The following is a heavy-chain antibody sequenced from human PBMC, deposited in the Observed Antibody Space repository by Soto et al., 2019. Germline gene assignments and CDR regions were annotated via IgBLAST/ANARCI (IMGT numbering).Heavy chain of an antibody. CDR2: IYHSGST. V-gene: IGHV4-4*02. CDR1: GGSISSSNW. Sequence: SSETLSLTCAVSGGSISSSNWWSWVRQPPGKGLEWIGEIYHSGSTNYNPSLKSRVTISVDKSKNQSSLKLSSVTAADTAVYYCATRYYDYVWGSYRSGYWGQGTLVTVSS. D-gene: IGHD3-16*02. CDR3: ATRYYDYVWGSYRSGY. J-gene: IGHJ4*02.